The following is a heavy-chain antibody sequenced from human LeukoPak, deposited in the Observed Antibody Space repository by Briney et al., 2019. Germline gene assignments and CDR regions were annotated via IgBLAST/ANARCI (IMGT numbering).Heavy chain of an antibody. CDR1: GFTFSNYA. CDR2: ISYDGRNK. D-gene: IGHD3-10*01. V-gene: IGHV3-30*04. Sequence: PGGSLRLSCSASGFTFSNYAMHWVCQAPGKGPEWVAVISYDGRNKYYAESVEGRFTISRDSAWNTVYLQMNSLRAEDAAVYYCARGSGVSGTYGSYFQHWGQGTPANVSP. CDR3: ARGSGVSGTYGSYFQH. J-gene: IGHJ1*01.